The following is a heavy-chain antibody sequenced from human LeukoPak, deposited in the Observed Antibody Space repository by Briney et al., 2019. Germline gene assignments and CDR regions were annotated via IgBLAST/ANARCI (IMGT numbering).Heavy chain of an antibody. CDR2: IYTSGST. V-gene: IGHV4-61*02. J-gene: IGHJ6*02. CDR3: ARESEQWPYYYYGMDV. CDR1: GGSISSGSYY. D-gene: IGHD6-19*01. Sequence: SQTLSLTCTVSGGSISSGSYYWRWIRQPAGKGLEWIGRIYTSGSTNYNPSLKSRVTISVDTSKNQFSLKLSSVTAADTAVYYCARESEQWPYYYYGMDVWGQGTTVTVSS.